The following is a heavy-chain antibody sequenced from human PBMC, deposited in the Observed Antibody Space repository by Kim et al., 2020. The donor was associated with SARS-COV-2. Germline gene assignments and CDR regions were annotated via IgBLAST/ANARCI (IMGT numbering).Heavy chain of an antibody. D-gene: IGHD6-13*01. Sequence: ASVKVSCKASGYTFTSYAMHWVRQAPGQRLEWMGWINAGNGNTKYSQKFQGRVTITRDTSASTAYMELSSLRSEDTAVYYCARDRGVRGIAAAGTETVSLSYFDYWGQGTLVTVSS. V-gene: IGHV1-3*01. CDR1: GYTFTSYA. CDR3: ARDRGVRGIAAAGTETVSLSYFDY. J-gene: IGHJ4*02. CDR2: INAGNGNT.